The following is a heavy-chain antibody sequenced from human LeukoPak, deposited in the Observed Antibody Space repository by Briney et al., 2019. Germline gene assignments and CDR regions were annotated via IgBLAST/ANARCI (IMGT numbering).Heavy chain of an antibody. D-gene: IGHD2-21*01. CDR1: GFTLSSYA. CDR3: AKAPVTTCRGAYCYPFDY. Sequence: WGSLRLSCAASGFTLSSYAMSWVRQAPGKGLGWVSAISDSGNTYHADSVKGRFTISRDSSKNTLFLQMNRLRPEDAAVYYCAKAPVTTCRGAYCYPFDYWGQGTLVTVSS. J-gene: IGHJ4*02. CDR2: ISDSGNT. V-gene: IGHV3-23*01.